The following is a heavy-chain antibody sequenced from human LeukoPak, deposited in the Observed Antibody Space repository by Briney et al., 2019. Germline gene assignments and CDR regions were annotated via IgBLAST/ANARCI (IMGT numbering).Heavy chain of an antibody. D-gene: IGHD6-13*01. J-gene: IGHJ6*02. CDR3: ATERPGQQLELGRGEVYYYGMDV. Sequence: ASVKVSCKASGYTFTGYYMHWVRQAPGKGLEWMGGFDPEDGETIYAQKFQGRVTMTEDTSTDTAYMELSSLRSEDTAVYYCATERPGQQLELGRGEVYYYGMDVWGQGTTVTVSS. CDR1: GYTFTGYY. V-gene: IGHV1-24*01. CDR2: FDPEDGET.